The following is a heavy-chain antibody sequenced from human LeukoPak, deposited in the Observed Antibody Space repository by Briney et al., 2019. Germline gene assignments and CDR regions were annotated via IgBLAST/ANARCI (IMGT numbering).Heavy chain of an antibody. D-gene: IGHD6-19*01. J-gene: IGHJ4*02. CDR3: VKSRGRSDNSGWRTFDY. V-gene: IGHV3-30-3*02. CDR2: ISYDGSNK. Sequence: GRSLRLSCAASGFTFSSYAIHWVRQAPGKGLEWVAVISYDGSNKYYADSVKGRFTISRDNSKNTLYLQMNSLRAEDTAVYYCVKSRGRSDNSGWRTFDYWGQGTLVTVSS. CDR1: GFTFSSYA.